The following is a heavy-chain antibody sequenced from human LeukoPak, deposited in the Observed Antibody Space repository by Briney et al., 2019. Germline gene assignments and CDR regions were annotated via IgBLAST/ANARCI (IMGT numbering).Heavy chain of an antibody. CDR1: GGSISSYY. D-gene: IGHD3-22*01. V-gene: IGHV4-59*01. CDR2: IYYSGST. CDR3: ARGTYYYDSSGYKI. Sequence: SETLSLTCTVSGGSISSYYWSWIRQPPGKGLEWIGYIYYSGSTNYNPSLKSRVTISVDTSKNQFSLKLSSVTAADTAVYYCARGTYYYDSSGYKIWGQGTMVTVSS. J-gene: IGHJ3*02.